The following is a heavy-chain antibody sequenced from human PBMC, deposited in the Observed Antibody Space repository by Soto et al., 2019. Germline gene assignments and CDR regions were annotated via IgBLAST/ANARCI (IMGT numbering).Heavy chain of an antibody. J-gene: IGHJ5*02. Sequence: QVQLVQSGAEVRMPGSSVKVSCKASGGTFSTYPLNWVRQAPRQGLVWMGGISPLFGTTNYAQKFKGRGTITADESTSTAYMELSSLRAEDAAVYYCARGATHGSSWYFWFDPWGQGALVTVSS. CDR1: GGTFSTYP. CDR3: ARGATHGSSWYFWFDP. V-gene: IGHV1-69*01. D-gene: IGHD6-13*01. CDR2: ISPLFGTT.